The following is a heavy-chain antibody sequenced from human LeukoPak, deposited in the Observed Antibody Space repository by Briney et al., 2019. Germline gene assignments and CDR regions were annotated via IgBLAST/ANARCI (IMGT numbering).Heavy chain of an antibody. V-gene: IGHV7-4-1*02. CDR3: ARAYQRLGDLSLPDY. CDR2: IHPSTGNP. Sequence: ASVKVSCKASGYIFTSYGISWVRQAPGQGLEWMGWIHPSTGNPTYAQGFTGRFAFSLDTSVSTTYLQISSLKAEDTAVYYCARAYQRLGDLSLPDYWGQGTLVTVSS. J-gene: IGHJ4*02. D-gene: IGHD3-16*02. CDR1: GYIFTSYG.